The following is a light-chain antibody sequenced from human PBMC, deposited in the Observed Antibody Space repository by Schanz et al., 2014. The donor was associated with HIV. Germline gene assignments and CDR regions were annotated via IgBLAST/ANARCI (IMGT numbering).Light chain of an antibody. Sequence: QSALIQPPSVSGSPGQSVTISCTGTSSDVGSYDYVSWYQQPPFPLPHPLIYNVNTQPSRVPDRFSGSKSGSTASLTVSGLQPEDEADYYCSSFAGSNIPWVFGGGTKLTVL. J-gene: IGLJ3*02. CDR3: SSFAGSNIPWV. CDR1: SSDVGSYDY. V-gene: IGLV2-8*01. CDR2: NVN.